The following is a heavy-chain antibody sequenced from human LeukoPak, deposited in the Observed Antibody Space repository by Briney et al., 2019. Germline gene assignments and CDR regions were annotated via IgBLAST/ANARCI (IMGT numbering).Heavy chain of an antibody. D-gene: IGHD1-20*01. CDR3: ARDEPRYNWNYYYGMDV. CDR2: ISAYNGNT. J-gene: IGHJ6*02. Sequence: GASVKVSCKASGYTFTSYGISWVRQAPGQGLEWMGWISAYNGNTNYAQKLQGRVTMTTDTSTSTAYMELRSLRSDDTAVYFCARDEPRYNWNYYYGMDVWGQGTTVTVSS. V-gene: IGHV1-18*01. CDR1: GYTFTSYG.